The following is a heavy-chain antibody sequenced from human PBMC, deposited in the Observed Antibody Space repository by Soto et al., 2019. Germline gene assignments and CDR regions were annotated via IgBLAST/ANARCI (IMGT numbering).Heavy chain of an antibody. D-gene: IGHD3-9*01. Sequence: SLRLSCAASGFTFSSYAMSWVRQAPGKGLEWVSAISGSGVSTYYADSVKGRFTISRDNSKNTLYLQMNSLRAEDTAVYYCAKKYGVGRYFDWLYDYWGQGTLVTVSS. CDR3: AKKYGVGRYFDWLYDY. J-gene: IGHJ4*02. CDR2: ISGSGVST. CDR1: GFTFSSYA. V-gene: IGHV3-23*01.